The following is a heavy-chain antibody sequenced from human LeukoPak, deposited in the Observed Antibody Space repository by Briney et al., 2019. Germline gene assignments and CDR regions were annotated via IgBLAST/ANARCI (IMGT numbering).Heavy chain of an antibody. Sequence: SETLSLTCTVSGGSISSYYWSWIRQPAGKGLEWIGRMHSSGSTNYNPSIKSRVTMSLDTSKNQFSLKVNSVTAADTAMYYCAREAVHYGSGSHDYWGQGTLVAVSS. CDR1: GGSISSYY. D-gene: IGHD3-10*01. CDR3: AREAVHYGSGSHDY. CDR2: MHSSGST. J-gene: IGHJ4*02. V-gene: IGHV4-4*07.